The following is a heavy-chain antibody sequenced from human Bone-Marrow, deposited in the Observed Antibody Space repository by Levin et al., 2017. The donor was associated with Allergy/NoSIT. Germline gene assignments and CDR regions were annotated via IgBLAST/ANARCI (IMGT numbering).Heavy chain of an antibody. CDR1: GFTFKNYN. J-gene: IGHJ6*02. CDR3: ASEGVYCITSSCYAANYNYGMDV. V-gene: IGHV3-48*04. D-gene: IGHD2-2*01. Sequence: GGSLRLSCAASGFTFKNYNMNWVRQAPGKGLEWVAFISPRSGNIYYAESVKGRFTISRDNAKRSLYLEMTSLRAEDTAVYYCASEGVYCITSSCYAANYNYGMDVWGQGTTVTVSS. CDR2: ISPRSGNI.